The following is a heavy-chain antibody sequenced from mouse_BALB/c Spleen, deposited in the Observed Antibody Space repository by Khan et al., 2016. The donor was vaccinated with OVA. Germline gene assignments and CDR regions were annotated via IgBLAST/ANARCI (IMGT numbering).Heavy chain of an antibody. CDR3: ARSYYGSSYFDY. D-gene: IGHD1-1*01. J-gene: IGHJ2*01. V-gene: IGHV1-81*01. Sequence: QVQLQQSGPELVKPGASVKMSCKASGYPFTDYVISWVKQRTGQGLEWIGEIYPGSGSTYYNGTFKGKATLTADKSSNTAYMQLSSLTSEDSAVYFCARSYYGSSYFDYWGQGTTLTVSS. CDR2: IYPGSGST. CDR1: GYPFTDYV.